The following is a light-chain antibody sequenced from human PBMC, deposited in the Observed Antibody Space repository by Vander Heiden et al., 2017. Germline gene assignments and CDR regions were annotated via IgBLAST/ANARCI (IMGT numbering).Light chain of an antibody. CDR1: QTVRSH. Sequence: EIVMTQSPGIVSLSPGESATLSCRASQTVRSHLAWYQQKPGQAPRLIIYDASTWATGVPARFSGSGSGTDFTLTISSLQSEDFAVYYCQQYYNWWTFGQGTKVELK. V-gene: IGKV3-15*01. J-gene: IGKJ1*01. CDR3: QQYYNWWT. CDR2: DAS.